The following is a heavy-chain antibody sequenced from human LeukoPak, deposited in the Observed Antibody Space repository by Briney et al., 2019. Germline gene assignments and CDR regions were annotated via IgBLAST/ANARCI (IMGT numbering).Heavy chain of an antibody. J-gene: IGHJ4*02. V-gene: IGHV4-38-2*02. CDR3: ARLGTYFDY. Sequence: ASETLSLTCTVSGYSISGGYYWGWIRQPPGKGLEWIGTIYHSGNTYYNPSLKSRVTISVDTSKNQFSLNLSSVTAADTAVYYCARLGTYFDYWGQGTLVTVSS. CDR2: IYHSGNT. D-gene: IGHD1-1*01. CDR1: GYSISGGYY.